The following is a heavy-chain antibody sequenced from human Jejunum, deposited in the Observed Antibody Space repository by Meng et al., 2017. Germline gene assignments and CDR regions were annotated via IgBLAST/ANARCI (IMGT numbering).Heavy chain of an antibody. D-gene: IGHD6-19*01. CDR1: GYTFTSYA. J-gene: IGHJ4*02. CDR2: INAGNGNT. V-gene: IGHV1-3*01. CDR3: AREGIAVAGPDY. Sequence: VALVACVAKVKKSGASVKVACKASGYTFTSYAMLWVRQAPGQRLEWMGWINAGNGNTKYSQKFQGRITITRDTSASTAYMELSSLISEDTAVYYCAREGIAVAGPDYWGQGTLVTVSS.